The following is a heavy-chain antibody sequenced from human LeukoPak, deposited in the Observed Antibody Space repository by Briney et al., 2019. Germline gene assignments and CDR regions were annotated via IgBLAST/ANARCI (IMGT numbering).Heavy chain of an antibody. CDR1: GGSISSSSYY. V-gene: IGHV4-39*07. CDR3: AWRTYYYDSSGNPGG. J-gene: IGHJ4*02. CDR2: IYYSGST. D-gene: IGHD3-22*01. Sequence: SETLSLTCTISGGSISSSSYYWGWIRQPPGKGLEWIGSIYYSGSTYYNPSLKSRVTISVDKSKNQFSLKLSSVTAADTAVYYCAWRTYYYDSSGNPGGWGQGTLVTVSS.